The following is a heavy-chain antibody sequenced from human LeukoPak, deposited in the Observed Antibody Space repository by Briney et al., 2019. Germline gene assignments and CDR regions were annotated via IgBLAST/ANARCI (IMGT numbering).Heavy chain of an antibody. D-gene: IGHD2-2*01. J-gene: IGHJ5*02. CDR2: IYYNGST. V-gene: IGHV4-39*01. CDR1: GGSISSSSYY. Sequence: SETLSLTCTVSGGSISSSSYYWGWIRQPPGKGLEWIGSIYYNGSTYYNPSLKSRVTISVDTSKNQFSLKLSSVTAADTAVYYCARQKIVVVPAATGNWFDPWGQGTLVTVSS. CDR3: ARQKIVVVPAATGNWFDP.